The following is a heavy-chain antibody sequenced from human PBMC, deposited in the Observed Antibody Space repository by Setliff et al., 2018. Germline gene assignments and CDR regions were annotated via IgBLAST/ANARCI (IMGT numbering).Heavy chain of an antibody. CDR3: AKEGYYDHFGYYHYYFDF. CDR1: GGSVSSGSYY. J-gene: IGHJ4*02. CDR2: IYTSGST. Sequence: SETLSLTCTVSGGSVSSGSYYWSWIRQPAGKGLEWIGRIYTSGSTNYNPSLKSRVAISVDTSKNQFSLRLSSVTAADTAVYYCAKEGYYDHFGYYHYYFDFWGQGTLVTSPQ. D-gene: IGHD3-22*01. V-gene: IGHV4-61*02.